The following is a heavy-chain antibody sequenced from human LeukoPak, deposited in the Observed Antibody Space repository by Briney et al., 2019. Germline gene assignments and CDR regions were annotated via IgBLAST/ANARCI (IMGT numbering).Heavy chain of an antibody. J-gene: IGHJ3*02. D-gene: IGHD3-22*01. V-gene: IGHV3-9*01. CDR3: AKTRGVGGDYYDSSDAFDI. CDR1: GFTFSNYA. CDR2: ISWNSGSI. Sequence: PGGSLRLSCAASGFTFSNYAMSWVRQAPGKGLEWVSGISWNSGSIGYADSVKGRFTISRDNAKNSLYLQMNSLRAEDTALYYCAKTRGVGGDYYDSSDAFDIWGQGTMVTVSS.